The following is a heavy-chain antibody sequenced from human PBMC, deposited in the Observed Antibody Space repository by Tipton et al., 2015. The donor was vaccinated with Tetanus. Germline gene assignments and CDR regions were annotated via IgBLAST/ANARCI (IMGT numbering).Heavy chain of an antibody. CDR2: ISHSGGST. J-gene: IGHJ4*02. D-gene: IGHD2-2*01. V-gene: IGHV3-23*01. CDR1: GFTFTNYA. Sequence: SLRLSCEVSGFTFTNYAMMWVRQTPGKGLEWVSSISHSGGSTFYADSVKGRFTISRDDSKNTLYLQLNSLRAEDSALYYCAKGQDRSTQDACDFWGQGTLVTVSS. CDR3: AKGQDRSTQDACDF.